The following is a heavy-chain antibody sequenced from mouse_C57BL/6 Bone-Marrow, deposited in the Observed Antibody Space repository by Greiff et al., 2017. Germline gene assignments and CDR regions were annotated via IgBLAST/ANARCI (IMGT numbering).Heavy chain of an antibody. CDR1: GYTFTSYW. D-gene: IGHD1-1*01. J-gene: IGHJ2*01. CDR2: IDPSDSYT. Sequence: QVQLKQPGAELVQPGASVKLSCKASGYTFTSYWMQWVKQRPGQGLEWIGEIDPSDSYTNYNQTFKGKATLTVDTSSSKAYMQLSSLTSEDSAVYYCAKITTVVATDYFDYWGQGTTLTVSS. V-gene: IGHV1-50*01. CDR3: AKITTVVATDYFDY.